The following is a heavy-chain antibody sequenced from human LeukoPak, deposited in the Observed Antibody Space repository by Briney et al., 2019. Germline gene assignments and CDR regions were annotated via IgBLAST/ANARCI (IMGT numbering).Heavy chain of an antibody. CDR3: ARLITFGGVIVIGWFDP. Sequence: GESLKIACKGSGYSFTSYWISWVRQMPGKGLEWMGRIDPSDSYTNYSPSFQGHVTISADKSISTAYLQWSSLKASDTAMYYCARLITFGGVIVIGWFDPWGQGTLVTVSS. D-gene: IGHD3-16*02. CDR1: GYSFTSYW. CDR2: IDPSDSYT. V-gene: IGHV5-10-1*01. J-gene: IGHJ5*02.